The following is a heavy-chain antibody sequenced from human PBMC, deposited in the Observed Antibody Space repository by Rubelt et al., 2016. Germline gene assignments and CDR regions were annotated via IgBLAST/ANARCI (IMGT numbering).Heavy chain of an antibody. V-gene: IGHV5-10-1*01. D-gene: IGHD1-26*01. CDR1: GYSFTSYW. J-gene: IGHJ4*02. CDR3: ARIVGAFYYFDY. CDR2: IDPSDSYT. Sequence: EVQLVQSGAEVKKPGESLKISCKGSGYSFTSYWISWVRQMPGKGLEWMGRIDPSDSYTNYSPSFQGHVTISADKSISTAYLQWSSLKASDTAMYYCARIVGAFYYFDYWGQGTLVTVSS.